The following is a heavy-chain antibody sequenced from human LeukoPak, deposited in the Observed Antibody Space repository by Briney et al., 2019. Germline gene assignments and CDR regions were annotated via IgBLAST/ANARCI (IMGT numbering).Heavy chain of an antibody. CDR1: GFTFSSYS. J-gene: IGHJ4*02. Sequence: GGSLRLSCAASGFTFSSYSMNWVRQAPGKGLEWVSYISSSSTIYYADSVKGRFTISRDNAKNTLYLQMNSLRAEDTAVYYCARDRTPVVAATLHFDYWGQGTLVTVSS. V-gene: IGHV3-48*04. D-gene: IGHD2-15*01. CDR3: ARDRTPVVAATLHFDY. CDR2: ISSSSTI.